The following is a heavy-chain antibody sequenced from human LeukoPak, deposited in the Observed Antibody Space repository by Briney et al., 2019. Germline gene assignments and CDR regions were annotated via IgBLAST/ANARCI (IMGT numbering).Heavy chain of an antibody. CDR2: IGGGGTTT. D-gene: IGHD1-26*01. J-gene: IGHJ4*02. CDR3: AKSLQGGARAFGS. Sequence: PGGSLRLSCAASGFTFSGYAMFWVRQAPGKGLEWVSAIGGGGTTTYYADSVRGRFTISRDNSKNTLYVQMSSLRAEDTAVYYCAKSLQGGARAFGSSGQGTLVTVSS. V-gene: IGHV3-23*01. CDR1: GFTFSGYA.